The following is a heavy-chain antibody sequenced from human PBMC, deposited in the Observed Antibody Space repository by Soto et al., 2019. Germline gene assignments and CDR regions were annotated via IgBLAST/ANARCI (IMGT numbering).Heavy chain of an antibody. CDR3: ATGYCSSTSCQGRYYYYYYMDV. D-gene: IGHD2-2*01. CDR1: GGSISSYY. J-gene: IGHJ6*03. CDR2: IYYSGST. Sequence: PSETLSLTCTVSGGSISSYYWSWIRQPPGKGLEWIGYIYYSGSTNYNPYLKSRVTISVDTSKNQFSLKLSSVTAADTAVYYCATGYCSSTSCQGRYYYYYYMDVWGKGTTVTVSS. V-gene: IGHV4-59*01.